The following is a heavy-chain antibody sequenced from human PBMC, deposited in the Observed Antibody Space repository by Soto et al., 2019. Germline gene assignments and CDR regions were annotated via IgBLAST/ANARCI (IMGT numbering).Heavy chain of an antibody. CDR1: GFTFSSYS. V-gene: IGHV3-48*01. J-gene: IGHJ6*03. D-gene: IGHD3-9*01. CDR3: ARRHYDILTGYYRYYYMDV. Sequence: GGSLRLSCAASGFTFSSYSMIWVRQAPGKGLEWVSYINSSSSTIYYADSVKGRFTISRDNAKNSLYLQMNSLRAEDTAVYYCARRHYDILTGYYRYYYMDVRGQGTTVTVSS. CDR2: INSSSSTI.